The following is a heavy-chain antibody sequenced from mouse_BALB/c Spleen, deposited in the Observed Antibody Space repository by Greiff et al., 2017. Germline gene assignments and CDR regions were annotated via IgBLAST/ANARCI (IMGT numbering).Heavy chain of an antibody. CDR2: ISSGGSYT. D-gene: IGHD2-2*01. CDR1: GFTFSSYG. Sequence: VQLKESGGDLVKPGGSLKLSCAASGFTFSSYGMSWVRQTPDKRLEWVATISSGGSYTYYPDSVKGRFTISRDNAKNTLYLQMSSLKSEDTAMYYCARHLLWLRRYYFDYWGQGTTLTVSS. V-gene: IGHV5-6*01. J-gene: IGHJ2*01. CDR3: ARHLLWLRRYYFDY.